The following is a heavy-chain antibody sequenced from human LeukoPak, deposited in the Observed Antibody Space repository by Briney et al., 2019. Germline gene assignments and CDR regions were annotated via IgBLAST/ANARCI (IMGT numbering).Heavy chain of an antibody. CDR2: IIPIFGTA. D-gene: IGHD1-26*01. CDR3: ARGVSSPYSGSYYWFDP. V-gene: IGHV1-69*05. J-gene: IGHJ5*02. CDR1: GGTFSSYA. Sequence: GASVKVSCKASGGTFSSYAISWVRQAPGQGLEWMGGIIPIFGTANYAQKFQGRVTITRNTSISTAYMELSSLRSEDTAVYYCARGVSSPYSGSYYWFDPWGQGTLVTVSS.